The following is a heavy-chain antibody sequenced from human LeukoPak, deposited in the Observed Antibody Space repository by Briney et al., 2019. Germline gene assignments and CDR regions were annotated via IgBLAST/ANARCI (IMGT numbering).Heavy chain of an antibody. CDR1: ADPFHLYS. Sequence: PGGSLRLSRAAPADPFHLYSVNWVRQAPGKGLEWLSYISRSSTTIDYADSVKGRFTISRDNAKNSLYLQMNSLRAEDTATYYCARGVGAFEIWGQGTMVAVSS. CDR3: ARGVGAFEI. V-gene: IGHV3-48*01. J-gene: IGHJ3*02. CDR2: ISRSSTTI.